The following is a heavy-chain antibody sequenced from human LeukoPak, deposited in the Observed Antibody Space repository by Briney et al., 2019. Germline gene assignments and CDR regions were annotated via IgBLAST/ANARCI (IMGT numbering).Heavy chain of an antibody. CDR2: MNPNSGNT. V-gene: IGHV1-8*01. CDR3: ARDAYYYDSSGYGY. D-gene: IGHD3-22*01. J-gene: IGHJ4*02. CDR1: GYTFTSYD. Sequence: ASVKVSCKASGYTFTSYDINWVRQAAGHGLEWMGWMNPNSGNTGYSQKFQGRVTMTRDTSINTAYMELSSLRSEDTALYYCARDAYYYDSSGYGYWGQGTLVTVSS.